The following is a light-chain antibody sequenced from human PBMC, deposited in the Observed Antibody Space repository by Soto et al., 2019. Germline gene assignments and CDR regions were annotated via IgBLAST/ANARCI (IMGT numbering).Light chain of an antibody. V-gene: IGKV3-20*01. Sequence: IVLTQSPGTLSLTPGERATLSCRASQSVSSTFLAWYQQKPGQAPKVLIYGASTRATGIPDRFSGSGSGTDFTLTISRLEPEDFAMYYCQQYESSRTFGQGTKVEMK. J-gene: IGKJ1*01. CDR3: QQYESSRT. CDR2: GAS. CDR1: QSVSSTF.